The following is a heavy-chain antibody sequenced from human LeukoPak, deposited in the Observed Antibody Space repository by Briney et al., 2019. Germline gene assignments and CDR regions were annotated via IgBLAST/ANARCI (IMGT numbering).Heavy chain of an antibody. Sequence: SQTLSLTCAISGDSVSSISVAWNWIRQSPSRGLEWLGRTYYRSRWYYEYAVSVKGRININPDPSKNQFSLQLNSVTPEDTAVYYCALARSEYHYGMDVWGQGTTVTVSS. V-gene: IGHV6-1*01. CDR1: GDSVSSISVA. J-gene: IGHJ6*02. CDR3: ALARSEYHYGMDV. CDR2: TYYRSRWYY.